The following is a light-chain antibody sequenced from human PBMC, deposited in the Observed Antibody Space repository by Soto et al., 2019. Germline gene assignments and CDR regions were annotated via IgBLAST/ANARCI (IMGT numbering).Light chain of an antibody. V-gene: IGKV3-20*01. CDR1: QSVSSTF. CDR3: QQFDSSVT. J-gene: IGKJ1*01. CDR2: GAS. Sequence: EIVLTQSPGSLSLSPGERATLSCRASQSVSSTFFAWYQQRPGQAPRLLMYGASSRATGIPERFSGSGSGTDFTLTISRLEPEEFEVYYCQQFDSSVTFGQGTKVEIK.